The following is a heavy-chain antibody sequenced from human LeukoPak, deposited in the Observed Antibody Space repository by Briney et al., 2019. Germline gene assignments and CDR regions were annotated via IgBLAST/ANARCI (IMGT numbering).Heavy chain of an antibody. Sequence: GASVKVSCKASGYTITGYYMHWVRQAPGQGLEWMGWINPNSGGTNYAQKFQGRVTMTRDTSISTAYMELSRLRSDDTAVYYCARVSTPSYYYDSSGHFDYWGQGTLVTVSS. CDR1: GYTITGYY. CDR3: ARVSTPSYYYDSSGHFDY. V-gene: IGHV1-2*02. J-gene: IGHJ4*02. CDR2: INPNSGGT. D-gene: IGHD3-22*01.